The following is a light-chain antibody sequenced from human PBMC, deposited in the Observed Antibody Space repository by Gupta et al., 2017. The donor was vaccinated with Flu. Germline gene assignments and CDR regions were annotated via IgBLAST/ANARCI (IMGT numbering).Light chain of an antibody. CDR2: NNN. V-gene: IGLV1-44*01. Sequence: QSVLTQPPSASGTTGQRVTISCSGSRSNIGANSVSWYQQLPGTAPKLLIFNNNQRPSGVPDRFSGSKSGTSASLAISGLQSEDEADYYCATWDDSLNGFVVFGGGTKLTVL. CDR3: ATWDDSLNGFVV. J-gene: IGLJ2*01. CDR1: RSNIGANS.